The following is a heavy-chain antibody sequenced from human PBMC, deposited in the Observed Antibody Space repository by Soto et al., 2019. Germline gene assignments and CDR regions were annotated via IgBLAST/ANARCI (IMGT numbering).Heavy chain of an antibody. CDR2: ISAYNGNT. D-gene: IGHD6-19*01. J-gene: IGHJ4*02. CDR1: GYTLTSYG. CDR3: AREGEQWLVEYFDY. V-gene: IGHV1-18*01. Sequence: ASVKVSCKASGYTLTSYGISWVRQAPGQGLEWMGWISAYNGNTNYAQKLQGRVTMTTDTSTSTAYMELRSLRSDDTAVYYCAREGEQWLVEYFDYWGQGTLVTVSS.